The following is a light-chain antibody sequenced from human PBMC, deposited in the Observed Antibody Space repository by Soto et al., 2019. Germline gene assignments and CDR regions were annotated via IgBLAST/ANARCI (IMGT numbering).Light chain of an antibody. Sequence: SVLAQPPSASGSPGQSVTISCTGTSSDVGAYNYVSWYQQHPGKAPKLVIYEVTERPSGVPERFSGSKSGSTASLTVSGLQAEDEALYYCASYAGNNNFVLFGGGTKVTVL. J-gene: IGLJ2*01. CDR3: ASYAGNNNFVL. CDR2: EVT. CDR1: SSDVGAYNY. V-gene: IGLV2-8*01.